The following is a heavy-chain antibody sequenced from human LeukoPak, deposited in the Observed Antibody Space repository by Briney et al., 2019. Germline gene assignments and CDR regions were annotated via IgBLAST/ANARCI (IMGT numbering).Heavy chain of an antibody. CDR2: INHSGST. D-gene: IGHD3-22*01. CDR3: ARRGFYSSGYNY. V-gene: IGHV4-34*01. CDR1: GGSFSGYY. J-gene: IGHJ4*02. Sequence: PSETLSLTCAVYGGSFSGYYWSWIRQPPGKGLEWIGEINHSGSTNYNPSLKSRITISVDTSKNQFSLKLSSVTAADTAVYYCARRGFYSSGYNYWGQGTLVTVSS.